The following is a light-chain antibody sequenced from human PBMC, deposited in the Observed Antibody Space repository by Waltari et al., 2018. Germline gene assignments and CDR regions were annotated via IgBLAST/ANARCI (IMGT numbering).Light chain of an antibody. V-gene: IGKV4-1*01. CDR2: WAS. J-gene: IGKJ2*01. CDR3: QQYYSIPFT. Sequence: DIVMTQSPDSLAVSLGERATINCKSTQNVLFSSNNKNYLAWYQQKSGQSPKLLFYWASTREAGVPDRISGSGSGTDFTLTISSLQAEDVAVYYCQQYYSIPFTFGQGTKVEIK. CDR1: QNVLFSSNNKNY.